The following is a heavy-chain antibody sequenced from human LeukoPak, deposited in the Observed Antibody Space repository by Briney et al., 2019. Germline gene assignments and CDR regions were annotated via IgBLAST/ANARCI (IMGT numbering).Heavy chain of an antibody. V-gene: IGHV3-23*01. D-gene: IGHD3-10*01. CDR3: AKDRSPYYSNDAFDI. Sequence: PGGSLRLSCAASGFTFSSYAMSWVRQAPGKGLEWVSAISGSGGSTYYADSVKGRFTISRDNSKNALYLQMNSLRAEDTAVYYCAKDRSPYYSNDAFDIWGQGTMVTVSS. CDR1: GFTFSSYA. CDR2: ISGSGGST. J-gene: IGHJ3*02.